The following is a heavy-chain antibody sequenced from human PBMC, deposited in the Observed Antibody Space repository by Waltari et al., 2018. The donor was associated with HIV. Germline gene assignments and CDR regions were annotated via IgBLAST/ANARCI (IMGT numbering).Heavy chain of an antibody. D-gene: IGHD4-17*01. J-gene: IGHJ5*02. CDR2: INHSGNT. CDR3: ARGGTTVNWFDP. Sequence: QVQLQQWDAGLLKPSETLSLTCAVHGGSFRGYSWSRIRRPPGKGLEWIGEINHSGNTNYTPSLKSRVTISVDTSKIQFSLKLSSVTAADTAVYYCARGGTTVNWFDPWGQGTLVTVSS. CDR1: GGSFRGYS. V-gene: IGHV4-34*01.